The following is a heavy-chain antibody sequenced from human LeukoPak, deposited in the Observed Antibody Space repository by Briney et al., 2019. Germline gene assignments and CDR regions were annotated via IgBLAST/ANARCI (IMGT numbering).Heavy chain of an antibody. CDR2: IYPSGST. CDR3: ARAAAFYYDSSGYYTSPYYYGMDV. Sequence: PSETLSLTCTVYGGSISSYFWSWIRQPAGNGLEWIGRIYPSGSTNYSPSLKSRVTMSVDTSKNQFSLKLSSVTAADTAVYYCARAAAFYYDSSGYYTSPYYYGMDVWGQGTTVAVSS. CDR1: GGSISSYF. J-gene: IGHJ6*02. V-gene: IGHV4-4*07. D-gene: IGHD3-22*01.